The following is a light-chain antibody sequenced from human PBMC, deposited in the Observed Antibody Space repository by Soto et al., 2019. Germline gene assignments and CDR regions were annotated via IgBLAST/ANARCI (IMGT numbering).Light chain of an antibody. J-gene: IGKJ5*01. V-gene: IGKV3-15*01. CDR3: QQYNNWPFS. Sequence: IVMTQSPATLSVSPGERATLSCRASQNIYSNVAWYQQRPGQAPRLLIYRASIRATGVPARFSGTGSETDFTLTISGLQSEDSAVYFCQQYNNWPFSFGQGTRLEIK. CDR2: RAS. CDR1: QNIYSN.